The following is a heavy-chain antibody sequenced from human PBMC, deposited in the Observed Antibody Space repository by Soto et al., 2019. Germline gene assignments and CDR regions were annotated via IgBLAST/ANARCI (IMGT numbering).Heavy chain of an antibody. CDR2: IIPIFETS. D-gene: IGHD5-12*01. CDR1: GGTFNSHA. CDR3: ARDRGWLQPKGSFDY. V-gene: IGHV1-69*01. Sequence: QVQLVQSGAEVKKPGSSLKVSCKASGGTFNSHALTWVRLAPGQGLEWMGGIIPIFETSNYARKFQGRVTITADESTSTAFMELTSLTSDGTAVYYCARDRGWLQPKGSFDYWGQGTLVTVSS. J-gene: IGHJ4*02.